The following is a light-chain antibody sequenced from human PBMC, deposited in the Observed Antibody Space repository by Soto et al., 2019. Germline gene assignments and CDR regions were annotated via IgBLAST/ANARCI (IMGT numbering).Light chain of an antibody. J-gene: IGLJ1*01. CDR3: SSYTSTSPSIV. CDR2: EVS. Sequence: QSALTQPASVSGSPGQSITISCTGTSSDVGGYNYVSWYQQHPGKAPKLMIYEVSNRPSGVSHRFSASKSGNTASLTISGLQAEDEADYYCSSYTSTSPSIVLGTGTKVTVL. CDR1: SSDVGGYNY. V-gene: IGLV2-14*01.